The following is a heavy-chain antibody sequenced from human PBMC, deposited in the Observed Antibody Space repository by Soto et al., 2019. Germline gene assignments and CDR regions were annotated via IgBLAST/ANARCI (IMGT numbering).Heavy chain of an antibody. CDR1: GYTFTSHD. V-gene: IGHV1-8*01. J-gene: IGHJ6*02. CDR2: INPYSGNT. Sequence: GASVKVSCKASGYTFTSHDIHWLRQASGQGLEWMGSINPYSGNTAFAPKFQDRIAMTRHTSITTAYMELNSLSSGDTAVYFCSSLSSMDVWGQGTTVTVSS. D-gene: IGHD6-6*01. CDR3: SSLSSMDV.